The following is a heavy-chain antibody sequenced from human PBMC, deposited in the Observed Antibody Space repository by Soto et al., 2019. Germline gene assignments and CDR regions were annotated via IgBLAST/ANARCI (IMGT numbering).Heavy chain of an antibody. CDR3: ASSPYDFWSGYPDTYYFDY. CDR1: GYTFTSYC. V-gene: IGHV1-18*01. CDR2: ISAYNGNT. Sequence: ASVKVACKASGYTFTSYCISWVRQAPGQGLEWMGWISAYNGNTNYAQKLQGRVTMTTDTSTSTAYMELRSLRSDDTAVYYCASSPYDFWSGYPDTYYFDYWGQGTLVTVSS. D-gene: IGHD3-3*01. J-gene: IGHJ4*02.